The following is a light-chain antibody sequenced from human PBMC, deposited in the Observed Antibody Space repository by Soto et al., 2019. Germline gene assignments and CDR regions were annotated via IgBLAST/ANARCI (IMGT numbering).Light chain of an antibody. J-gene: IGKJ3*01. Sequence: EIVMTQSPATLSVSPGERATLSCGASQSISSNLAWYQQKPGQAPRLLIYGASTRATGIPARFSGSGSGTEFTLTISSLQSEDVAVYYCQQYNNWPLFGPGTKVDIK. V-gene: IGKV3-15*01. CDR2: GAS. CDR3: QQYNNWPL. CDR1: QSISSN.